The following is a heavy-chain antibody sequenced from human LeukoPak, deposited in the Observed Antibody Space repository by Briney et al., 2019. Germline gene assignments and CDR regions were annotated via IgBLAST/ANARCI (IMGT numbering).Heavy chain of an antibody. V-gene: IGHV4-4*07. CDR1: RGSISDYY. CDR3: ARDSSGWGGYYYYYYMDV. J-gene: IGHJ6*03. CDR2: IYTSGST. Sequence: SETLSLTCTVSRGSISDYYWSWIRQPAGKGLEWIGRIYTSGSTNYNPSLKSRVTMSVDTSKNQFSLKLSSVTAADTAVYYCARDSSGWGGYYYYYYMDVWGKGTTVTISS. D-gene: IGHD6-19*01.